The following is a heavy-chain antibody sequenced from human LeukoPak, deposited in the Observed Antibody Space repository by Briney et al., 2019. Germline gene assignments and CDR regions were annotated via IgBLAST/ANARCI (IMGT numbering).Heavy chain of an antibody. J-gene: IGHJ5*02. CDR1: GYTFTSFG. V-gene: IGHV1-18*01. CDR3: TMITMVRGVIGKENSSDP. Sequence: ASVKVSCKASGYTFTSFGISWVRQTPGQGLEWMGWISAYNGNTNYAQKLQGRVTMTTDTSTSTAYMELRSLRSDDTAVYYCTMITMVRGVIGKENSSDPWGQGTLVTVSS. D-gene: IGHD3-10*01. CDR2: ISAYNGNT.